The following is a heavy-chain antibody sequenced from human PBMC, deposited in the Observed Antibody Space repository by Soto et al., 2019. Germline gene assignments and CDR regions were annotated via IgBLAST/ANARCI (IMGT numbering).Heavy chain of an antibody. Sequence: GASVKVSCKASGGTFSSYAISWVRQAPGQGLEWMGGIIPIFGTANYAQKFQGRVTITADESTSTVYMELSSLRSEDTAVYYCAREYAYYYDSSGYPFDYWGQGTLVTVSS. CDR2: IIPIFGTA. CDR1: GGTFSSYA. J-gene: IGHJ4*02. V-gene: IGHV1-69*13. D-gene: IGHD3-22*01. CDR3: AREYAYYYDSSGYPFDY.